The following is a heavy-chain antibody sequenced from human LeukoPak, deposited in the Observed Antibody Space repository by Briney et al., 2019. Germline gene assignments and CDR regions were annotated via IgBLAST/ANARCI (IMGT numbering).Heavy chain of an antibody. Sequence: ASVKVSCKASGYTFTGYYMHWVRQAPGQGLEWMGWISAYNGNTNYAQKLQGRVTMTTDTSTSTAYMELRSLRSDDTAVYYCASSRGTAMVTWFDYWGQGTLVTVSS. CDR2: ISAYNGNT. D-gene: IGHD5-18*01. J-gene: IGHJ4*02. V-gene: IGHV1-18*04. CDR3: ASSRGTAMVTWFDY. CDR1: GYTFTGYY.